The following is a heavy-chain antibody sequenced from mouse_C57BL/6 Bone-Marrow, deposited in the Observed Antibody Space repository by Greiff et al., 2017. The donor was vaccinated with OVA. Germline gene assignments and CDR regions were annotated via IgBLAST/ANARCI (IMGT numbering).Heavy chain of an antibody. CDR2: IYPRSGNT. Sequence: QVQLQQSGAELARPGASVKLSCKASGYTFTSYGISWVKQRTGQGLEWIGEIYPRSGNTYYNEKFKGKATLTADKSSSTAYMELRSLTSEDSAVYFCARGGLLLAWFAYWGQGTLVTVSA. CDR1: GYTFTSYG. V-gene: IGHV1-81*01. CDR3: ARGGLLLAWFAY. J-gene: IGHJ3*01. D-gene: IGHD2-3*01.